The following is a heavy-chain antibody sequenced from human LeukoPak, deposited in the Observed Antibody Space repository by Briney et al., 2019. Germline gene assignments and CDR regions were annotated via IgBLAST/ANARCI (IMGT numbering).Heavy chain of an antibody. CDR1: GGSFSGYY. Sequence: SETLSLTCAVYGGSFSGYYWSWLRQPPGKGLEWIGEINHSGSTNYNPSHKSRVTISVDTSKNQFSLKLSSVTAADTAVYYCARGLRITMVRGVSFPDYWGQGTLVTVSS. CDR2: INHSGST. J-gene: IGHJ4*02. V-gene: IGHV4-34*01. CDR3: ARGLRITMVRGVSFPDY. D-gene: IGHD3-10*01.